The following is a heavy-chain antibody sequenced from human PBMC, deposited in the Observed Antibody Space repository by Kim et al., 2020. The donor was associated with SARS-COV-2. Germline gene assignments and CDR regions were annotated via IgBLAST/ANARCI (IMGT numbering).Heavy chain of an antibody. CDR3: ACSGSYFDY. J-gene: IGHJ4*02. CDR2: GST. Sequence: GSTSYNPSLKSRVTISVDTSKNQFSLKLSSVTAADTAVYYCACSGSYFDYWGQGTLVTVSS. D-gene: IGHD3-10*02. V-gene: IGHV4-31*02.